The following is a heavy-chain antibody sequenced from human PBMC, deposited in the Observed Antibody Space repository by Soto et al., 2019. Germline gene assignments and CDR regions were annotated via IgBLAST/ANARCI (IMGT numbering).Heavy chain of an antibody. CDR3: ARDASYYDSSPPDY. CDR2: IIPILGIA. J-gene: IGHJ4*02. CDR1: GGTFSSYT. V-gene: IGHV1-69*08. D-gene: IGHD3-22*01. Sequence: QVQLVQSGAEVKKPGSSVKVSCKASGGTFSSYTISWVRQAPGQGLEWMGRIIPILGIANYAQKFQGRVTITADKSTSTAYMELSSLRSEDTAVYYCARDASYYDSSPPDYWGQGTLVTVSS.